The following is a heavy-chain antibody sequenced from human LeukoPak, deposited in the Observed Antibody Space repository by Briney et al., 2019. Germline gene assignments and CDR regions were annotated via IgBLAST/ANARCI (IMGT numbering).Heavy chain of an antibody. CDR1: RGAFTRAA. J-gene: IGHJ6*03. CDR2: VLPLSGTA. CDR3: ATPQMSYYGSGTHYSYYYVDV. Sequence: SVKVSCKASRGAFTRAAVSWVRQAHGQGLEWMGGVLPLSGTANYAQKFQGRVTITADESTNTAYMEMNSLTFQDTAVYYCATPQMSYYGSGTHYSYYYVDVWGRGTAVTVSS. V-gene: IGHV1-69*13. D-gene: IGHD3-10*01.